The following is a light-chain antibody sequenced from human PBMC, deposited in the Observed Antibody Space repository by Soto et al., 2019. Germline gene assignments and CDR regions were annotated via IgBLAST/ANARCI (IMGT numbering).Light chain of an antibody. J-gene: IGKJ1*01. V-gene: IGKV3-20*01. CDR3: HQYGSSPQT. CDR2: AVS. Sequence: EIVLTQSPATLSLSPGERATLSCRASQSVTSGYLAWYQQKPGQAPRLLIYAVSSRAAGIPDRFSGSESGTDFTLTISRLEPEDFAVYYCHQYGSSPQTFGQGTKVDIK. CDR1: QSVTSGY.